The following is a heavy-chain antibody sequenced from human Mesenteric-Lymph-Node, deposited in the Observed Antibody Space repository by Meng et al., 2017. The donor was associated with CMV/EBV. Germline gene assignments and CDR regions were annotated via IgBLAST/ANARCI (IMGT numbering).Heavy chain of an antibody. CDR2: IFPGDSDT. Sequence: GESLKISCEGSGYSFTTYWIGWVRQMPGRGLEWMGIIFPGDSDTRYSPSFEGQVTISADKSKDTAYLQWNSLKASDTAIYYCARQSWNDRYGMDVWGQGTTVTVSS. J-gene: IGHJ6*02. D-gene: IGHD1-1*01. CDR1: GYSFTTYW. CDR3: ARQSWNDRYGMDV. V-gene: IGHV5-51*01.